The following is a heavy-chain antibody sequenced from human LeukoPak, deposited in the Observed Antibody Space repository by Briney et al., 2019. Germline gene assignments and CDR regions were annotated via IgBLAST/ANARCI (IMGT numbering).Heavy chain of an antibody. Sequence: GGSLRLSCAASGFSFSSFAMHWVRQAPGKGLEWVAVITYDGGNENYADSVKGRFTISRDNSKNTLYMQMNSLRVDDTAVYYCARDPAGYSFDLWGRGTLVTVSS. CDR3: ARDPAGYSFDL. V-gene: IGHV3-30*04. CDR1: GFSFSSFA. D-gene: IGHD3-9*01. CDR2: ITYDGGNE. J-gene: IGHJ2*01.